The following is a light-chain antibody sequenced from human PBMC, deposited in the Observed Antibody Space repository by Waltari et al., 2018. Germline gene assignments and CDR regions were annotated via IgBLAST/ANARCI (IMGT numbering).Light chain of an antibody. Sequence: DIQMTQSPSTLSASVGARVTIPCRASQSVGTWLAWYQQKPGTAPKLLIYMASTLESGVPSRFSGSGSGTEFTLTISSLQPDDFATYSCQQYSSFSTFGQGTKL. CDR1: QSVGTW. CDR3: QQYSSFST. J-gene: IGKJ2*01. V-gene: IGKV1-5*03. CDR2: MAS.